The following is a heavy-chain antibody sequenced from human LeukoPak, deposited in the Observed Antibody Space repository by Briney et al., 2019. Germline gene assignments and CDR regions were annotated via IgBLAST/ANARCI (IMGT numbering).Heavy chain of an antibody. Sequence: SETLSLTCTVSGGSISSGDYYWSWIRQPPGKGLEWIGYIYYSGSAYYNPSLKSRVTISVDTSKNQFSLKLSSVTAADTAVYYCARTWELDAFDIWGQGTMVTVSS. CDR1: GGSISSGDYY. CDR2: IYYSGSA. CDR3: ARTWELDAFDI. V-gene: IGHV4-30-4*08. D-gene: IGHD1-26*01. J-gene: IGHJ3*02.